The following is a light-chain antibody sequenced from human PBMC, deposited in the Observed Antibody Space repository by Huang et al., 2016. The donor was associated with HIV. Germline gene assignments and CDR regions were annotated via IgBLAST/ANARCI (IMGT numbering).Light chain of an antibody. J-gene: IGKJ2*01. CDR1: QSVSNS. CDR2: GAS. CDR3: QQYNNWPPLYT. Sequence: EIVMTQSPATLSVSPGESATLTCRASQSVSNSLAWYLQRPCQAPRLLIYGASTRATGIPARFSGSGSGTEFTLTISSLQSEDFAVYYCQQYNNWPPLYTFGQGTKLEIK. V-gene: IGKV3-15*01.